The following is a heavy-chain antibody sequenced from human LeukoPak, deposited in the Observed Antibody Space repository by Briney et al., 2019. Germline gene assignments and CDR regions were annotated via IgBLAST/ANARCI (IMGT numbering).Heavy chain of an antibody. J-gene: IGHJ3*02. Sequence: GGSLRLSCAASGLTFSSYEMNWVRQAPGQGLEWVSYISSSGSTIYYADSVKGRFTISRDNAKNSLYLQMNSLRAEDTAVYYCARHSSTWYSAFDIWGQGTMVTVSS. D-gene: IGHD6-13*01. V-gene: IGHV3-48*03. CDR1: GLTFSSYE. CDR3: ARHSSTWYSAFDI. CDR2: ISSSGSTI.